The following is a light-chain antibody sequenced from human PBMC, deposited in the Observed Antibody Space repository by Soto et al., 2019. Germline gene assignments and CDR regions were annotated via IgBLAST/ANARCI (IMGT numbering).Light chain of an antibody. CDR1: SSDVGSYNL. V-gene: IGLV2-23*01. CDR2: EGS. J-gene: IGLJ2*01. CDR3: CSYAGSSLVV. Sequence: QSVLTQPASVSGSPGQSITISCTGTSSDVGSYNLVSWYQQHPGKAPKLMIYEGSKRPSGVSNRFSGSKSGNTASLTISGLQAEDEAAYYCCSYAGSSLVVFGGGTKLTVL.